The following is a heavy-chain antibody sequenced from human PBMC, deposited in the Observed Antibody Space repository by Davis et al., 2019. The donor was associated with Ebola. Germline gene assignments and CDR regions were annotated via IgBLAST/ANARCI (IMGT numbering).Heavy chain of an antibody. CDR3: ARSGYSYGHGYYYYYYGMDV. CDR1: GYSFTGYW. Sequence: GESLKISCTGSGYSFTGYWIGWVRQMPGKGLEWMGIIYPGDSDTRYSPSFQGQVTISADKSISTAYLQWSSLKASDTAMYYCARSGYSYGHGYYYYYYGMDVWGQGTTVTVSS. D-gene: IGHD5-18*01. CDR2: IYPGDSDT. V-gene: IGHV5-51*01. J-gene: IGHJ6*02.